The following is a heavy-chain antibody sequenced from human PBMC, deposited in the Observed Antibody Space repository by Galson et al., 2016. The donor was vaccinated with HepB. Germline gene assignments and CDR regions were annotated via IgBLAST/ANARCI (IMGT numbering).Heavy chain of an antibody. Sequence: SETLSLTCTVSGGSIRSTSYYWAWIRQPPGKGLEWVASINYSGDTYYHPSLKGRVTVSVATSKNQFSVTLSSVTAADTAMFYCARLWGQWLVLDYWGQGTLVTVSS. CDR1: GGSIRSTSYY. V-gene: IGHV4-39*01. D-gene: IGHD6-19*01. J-gene: IGHJ4*02. CDR3: ARLWGQWLVLDY. CDR2: INYSGDT.